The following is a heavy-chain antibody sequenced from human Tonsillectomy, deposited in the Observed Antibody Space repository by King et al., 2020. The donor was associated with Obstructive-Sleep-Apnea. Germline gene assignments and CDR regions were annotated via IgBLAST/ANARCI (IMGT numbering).Heavy chain of an antibody. CDR1: GFTFDSYA. D-gene: IGHD3-10*01. CDR3: AKDRHYYGSGFQAWAY. V-gene: IGHV3-23*04. Sequence: VQLVESGGGLVQPGGSLRLSCAASGFTFDSYAMSWVRQAPGKGLEWVSAISGSGGSTYYVDSVKGRFTISRDNSKNTLYLQMNSLRAEDTAVYYSAKDRHYYGSGFQAWAYWGQGTLVTVPS. J-gene: IGHJ4*02. CDR2: ISGSGGST.